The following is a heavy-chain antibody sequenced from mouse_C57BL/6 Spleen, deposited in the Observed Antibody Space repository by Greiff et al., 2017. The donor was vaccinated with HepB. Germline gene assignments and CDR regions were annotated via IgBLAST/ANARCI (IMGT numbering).Heavy chain of an antibody. CDR3: AREGSLYWYFDV. CDR2: ISYDGSN. D-gene: IGHD3-1*01. J-gene: IGHJ1*03. CDR1: GYSITSGYY. Sequence: EVKLQESGPGLVKPSQSLSLTCSVTGYSITSGYYWNWIRQFPGNKLEWMGYISYDGSNNYNPSLKNRISITRDTSKNQFLLKLNSVTTEDTATYYCAREGSLYWYFDVWGTVTTVTVSS. V-gene: IGHV3-6*01.